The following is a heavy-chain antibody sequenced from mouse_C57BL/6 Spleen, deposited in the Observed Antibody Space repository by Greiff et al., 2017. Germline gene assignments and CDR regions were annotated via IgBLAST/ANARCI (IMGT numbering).Heavy chain of an antibody. CDR2: ISSGSSTI. Sequence: EVKVVESGGGLVKPGGSLKLSCAASGFTFSDYGMHWVRQAPEKGLEWVAYISSGSSTIYYADTVKGRFTISRDNAKNTLFLQMTSLRSEDTAMYYCARYWVYAMDYWGQGTSVTVSS. CDR3: ARYWVYAMDY. CDR1: GFTFSDYG. D-gene: IGHD4-1*01. V-gene: IGHV5-17*01. J-gene: IGHJ4*01.